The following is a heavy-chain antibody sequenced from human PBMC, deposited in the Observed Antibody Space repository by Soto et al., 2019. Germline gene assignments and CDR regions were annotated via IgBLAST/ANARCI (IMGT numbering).Heavy chain of an antibody. V-gene: IGHV1-46*01. CDR3: ASLIGVDVLRDY. CDR2: IDPDGGST. CDR1: GYNFANYY. D-gene: IGHD3-3*01. J-gene: IGHJ4*02. Sequence: QVQLVQSGAAVKKPGASVKVFCMASGYNFANYYMHWVRQDPGQGPEWMGIIDPDGGSTSYAQKFQGRVSMTSDTSTSTIYMELSSLRSEDTAVYYCASLIGVDVLRDYWCPGTLVTVSS.